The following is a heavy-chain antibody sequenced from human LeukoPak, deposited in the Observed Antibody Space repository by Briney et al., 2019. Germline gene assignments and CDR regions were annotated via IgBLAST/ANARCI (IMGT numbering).Heavy chain of an antibody. V-gene: IGHV4-59*01. CDR2: IYYSGST. Sequence: SETLSLTCAVYGGSFSGYYWSWIRQPPGKGLEWIGYIYYSGSTNYNPSLKSRVTISVDTSKNQFSLKLSSVTAADTAVYYCASLDTAMVLIYWGQGTLVTVSS. D-gene: IGHD5-18*01. CDR3: ASLDTAMVLIY. CDR1: GGSFSGYY. J-gene: IGHJ4*02.